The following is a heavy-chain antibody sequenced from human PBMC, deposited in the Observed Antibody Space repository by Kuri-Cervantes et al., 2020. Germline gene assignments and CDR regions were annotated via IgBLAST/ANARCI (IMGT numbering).Heavy chain of an antibody. Sequence: GESLKISCAASGFTVSSNYMSWVRQAPGKGLEWVSYISSSGSTIYYADSVKGRFTISRDNAKNSLYLQMNSLRAEDTAVYYCARIGRNDAFDIWGQGTMVTVSS. V-gene: IGHV3-11*01. CDR1: GFTVSSNY. J-gene: IGHJ3*02. CDR2: ISSSGSTI. CDR3: ARIGRNDAFDI.